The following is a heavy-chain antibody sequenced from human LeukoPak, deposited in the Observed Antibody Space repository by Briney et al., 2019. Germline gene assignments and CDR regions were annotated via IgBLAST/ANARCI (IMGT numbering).Heavy chain of an antibody. V-gene: IGHV1-2*02. CDR1: GYTFTGYY. CDR3: ARDYDILTGISSSPNY. D-gene: IGHD3-9*01. J-gene: IGHJ4*02. CDR2: INPNSGGT. Sequence: APVKVSCKASGYTFTGYYMHWVRQAPGQGLEWMGWINPNSGGTNYAQKFQGRVTMTRDTSISTAYMELSRLRSDDTAVYYCARDYDILTGISSSPNYWGRGTLVTVSS.